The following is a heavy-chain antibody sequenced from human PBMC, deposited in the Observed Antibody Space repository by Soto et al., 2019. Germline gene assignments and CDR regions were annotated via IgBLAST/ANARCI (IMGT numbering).Heavy chain of an antibody. CDR3: ARVGYSSSSYDY. CDR1: VFTFISYS. V-gene: IGHV3-21*01. CDR2: ISSSSSYI. Sequence: GWSLRLSCASSVFTFISYSMNWVRQAPGKGLEWVSSISSSSSYIYYADSVKGRFTISRDNAKNSLYLQMNSLRAEDTAVYYCARVGYSSSSYDYWGQGTLVTVSS. D-gene: IGHD6-6*01. J-gene: IGHJ4*02.